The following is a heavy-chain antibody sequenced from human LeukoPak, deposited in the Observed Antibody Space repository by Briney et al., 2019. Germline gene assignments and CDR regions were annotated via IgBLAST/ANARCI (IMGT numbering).Heavy chain of an antibody. CDR2: IWYDGSNK. V-gene: IGHV3-33*01. Sequence: GRSLRLSCAASGFTFSSYGMHWVRQAPGKGLEWVAVIWYDGSNKYYADSVKGRFTISRDNSKNTLYLQMNSLRAEDTAVYYCARVPISGYSSHFDYLDHGTLVT. CDR3: ARVPISGYSSHFDY. CDR1: GFTFSSYG. J-gene: IGHJ4*01. D-gene: IGHD2-21*01.